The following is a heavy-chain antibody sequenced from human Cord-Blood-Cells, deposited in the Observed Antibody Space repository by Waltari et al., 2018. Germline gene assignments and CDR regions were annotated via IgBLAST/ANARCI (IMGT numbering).Heavy chain of an antibody. Sequence: QLQLQESGPGLVKPSETLSLTCTVSGGSISSSSYYGGWIRQPPGKGLEWIGSSYYSGSTYYNPSLKSRVTISVDTSKNQFSLKLSSVTAADTAVYYCARGSASDMDVWGKGTTVTVSS. J-gene: IGHJ6*03. V-gene: IGHV4-39*01. CDR1: GGSISSSSYY. CDR3: ARGSASDMDV. CDR2: SYYSGST.